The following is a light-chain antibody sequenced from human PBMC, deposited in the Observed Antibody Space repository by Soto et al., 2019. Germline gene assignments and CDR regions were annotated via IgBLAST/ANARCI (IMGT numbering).Light chain of an antibody. CDR1: SSDVGYYNY. J-gene: IGLJ2*01. Sequence: QSALTQPASVSGSPGQLITISCAGTSSDVGYYNYVSWYQQHPGKAPKLMIYEVSNRPSGVSNRFSGSKSGNTASLTISGLQAEDEADYYCSSYTNSSPYVVFGGGTQLTVL. CDR2: EVS. CDR3: SSYTNSSPYVV. V-gene: IGLV2-14*01.